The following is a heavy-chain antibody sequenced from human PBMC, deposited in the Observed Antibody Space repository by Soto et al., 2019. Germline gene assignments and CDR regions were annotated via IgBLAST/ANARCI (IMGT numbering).Heavy chain of an antibody. J-gene: IGHJ4*02. D-gene: IGHD1-1*01. CDR3: ARTLERTSFDY. CDR2: IYYSGST. V-gene: IGHV4-39*01. Sequence: QLQLQESGPGLVKPSETLSLTCTVSGGSISSSSYYWGWIRQPPGKGLEWIGSIYYSGSTYYNPSLKSRVTISVDTSKNQFSLKLSSVTAADTAVYYCARTLERTSFDYWGQGTLVTVSS. CDR1: GGSISSSSYY.